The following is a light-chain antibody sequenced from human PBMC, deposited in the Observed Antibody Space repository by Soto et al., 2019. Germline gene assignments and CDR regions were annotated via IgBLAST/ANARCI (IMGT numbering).Light chain of an antibody. V-gene: IGLV2-14*01. CDR1: SSDVGAYNY. Sequence: QSVLSQPASVSGSPGQSITISCTGTSSDVGAYNYVSWYQQHPGKAPKVMIFEVSHRPSGVSNRFSGSKSGNTASLTISGLQAEDEADYYCISYTSSSLYVFGTGTKVTVL. CDR2: EVS. J-gene: IGLJ1*01. CDR3: ISYTSSSLYV.